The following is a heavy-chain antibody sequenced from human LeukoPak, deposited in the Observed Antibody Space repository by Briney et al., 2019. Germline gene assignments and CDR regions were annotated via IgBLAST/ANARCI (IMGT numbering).Heavy chain of an antibody. CDR3: ARDDTVTTLTFDY. CDR2: INPNSGDT. Sequence: ASVKVSCKASGYTFTDFYIHWVRQAPGQGLQWMGRINPNSGDTENAQNLQGRFTMSRDTSISTAYMELIRLRADDTAVYYCARDDTVTTLTFDYWGQGTLVTVSS. V-gene: IGHV1-2*06. CDR1: GYTFTDFY. D-gene: IGHD4-17*01. J-gene: IGHJ4*02.